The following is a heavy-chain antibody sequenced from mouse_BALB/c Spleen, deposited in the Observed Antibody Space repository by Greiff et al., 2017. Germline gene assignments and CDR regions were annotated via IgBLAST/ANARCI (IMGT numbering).Heavy chain of an antibody. CDR2: ILPGSGST. CDR3: ARGTTVVADYYAMDY. CDR1: GYTFSSYW. J-gene: IGHJ4*01. V-gene: IGHV1-9*01. D-gene: IGHD1-1*01. Sequence: QVQLQQSGAELMKPGASVKISCKATGYTFSSYWIEWVKQRPGHGLEWIGEILPGSGSTNYNEKFKGKATFTADTSSNTAYMQLSSLTSEDSAVYYCARGTTVVADYYAMDYWGQGTSVTVSS.